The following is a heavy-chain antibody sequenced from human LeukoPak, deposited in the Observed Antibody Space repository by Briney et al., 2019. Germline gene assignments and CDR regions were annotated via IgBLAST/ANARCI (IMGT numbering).Heavy chain of an antibody. CDR3: ARGTIGGNPASAY. Sequence: PGGSLRLSCAASGFTFSTYEMNWVRQAPGKGLEWVSSIGTDGYSYSAVSVKGRFTISRDNAKSTRYLQMDSLTVEDTALYYCARGTIGGNPASAYWGQGTLVTVSS. CDR2: IGTDGYS. V-gene: IGHV3-21*06. CDR1: GFTFSTYE. J-gene: IGHJ4*02. D-gene: IGHD4-23*01.